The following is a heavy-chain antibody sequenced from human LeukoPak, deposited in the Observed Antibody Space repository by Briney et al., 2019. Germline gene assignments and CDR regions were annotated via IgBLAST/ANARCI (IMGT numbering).Heavy chain of an antibody. CDR1: GGSISSYY. CDR2: IYTSGST. J-gene: IGHJ3*02. V-gene: IGHV4-4*07. Sequence: SETLSLTWTFSGGSISSYYWSWIRQPAGKGLEWIGRIYTSGSTNYNPSLKSRVTMSVDTSKNQFSLKLSSVTAADTAVYYCARAFTIFGVVTYAFDIWGQGTMVTVSS. D-gene: IGHD3-3*01. CDR3: ARAFTIFGVVTYAFDI.